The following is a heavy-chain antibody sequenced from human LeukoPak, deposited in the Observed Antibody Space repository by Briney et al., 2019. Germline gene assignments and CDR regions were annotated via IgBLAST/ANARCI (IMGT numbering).Heavy chain of an antibody. Sequence: PGGSLRLSCAASGLTFSTYWMNWVRQAPGKGLEWVANIKQDGSEKYYVDSVKGRSTISRDNAKNSLYLQMNSLRAEDTAVYYCARGGYDYYDSTHSFDYWGQGTLVTVSS. J-gene: IGHJ4*02. CDR1: GLTFSTYW. CDR2: IKQDGSEK. CDR3: ARGGYDYYDSTHSFDY. D-gene: IGHD3-22*01. V-gene: IGHV3-7*01.